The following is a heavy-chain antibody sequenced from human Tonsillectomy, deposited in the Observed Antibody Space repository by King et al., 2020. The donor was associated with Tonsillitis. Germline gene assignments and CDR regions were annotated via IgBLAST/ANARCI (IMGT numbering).Heavy chain of an antibody. V-gene: IGHV3-30-3*01. CDR3: ARDRGYFDWSTYYFDY. D-gene: IGHD3-9*01. CDR1: GFTFSSYA. CDR2: ISYDGSNK. Sequence: VQLVESGGGVVQPGRSLRLSCAASGFTFSSYAMHWVRQAPGKGLEWVAVISYDGSNKYYADSVKVRFTISRDNSKNTLYLQMNSLRAEDTAVYYCARDRGYFDWSTYYFDYWGQGTLVTVSS. J-gene: IGHJ4*02.